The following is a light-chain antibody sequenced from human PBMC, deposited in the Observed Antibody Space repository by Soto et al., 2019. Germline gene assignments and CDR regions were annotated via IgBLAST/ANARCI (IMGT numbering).Light chain of an antibody. V-gene: IGKV3-11*01. Sequence: EIVLTQSPATLSLSPGERATLSCRASQSVGSFLAWYQHKPGQAPRLLIYDASTRATGIPARFSGSGSGTDFTLTISNLEPEDFAVYYCQQRSHWPPFTFGPGTKVD. CDR1: QSVGSF. J-gene: IGKJ3*01. CDR2: DAS. CDR3: QQRSHWPPFT.